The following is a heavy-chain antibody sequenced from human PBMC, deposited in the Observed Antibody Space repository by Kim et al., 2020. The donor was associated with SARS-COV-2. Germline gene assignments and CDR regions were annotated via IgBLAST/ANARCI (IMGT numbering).Heavy chain of an antibody. J-gene: IGHJ4*02. V-gene: IGHV1-18*01. CDR3: ARDGVGYSSSWYLTGSSD. CDR2: ISAYNGNT. D-gene: IGHD6-13*01. Sequence: ASVKVSCKASGYTFTSYGISWVRQAPGQGLEWMGWISAYNGNTNYAQKLQGRVTMTTDTSTSTAYMELRSLRSDDTAVYYCARDGVGYSSSWYLTGSSDWGQGTLVTVSS. CDR1: GYTFTSYG.